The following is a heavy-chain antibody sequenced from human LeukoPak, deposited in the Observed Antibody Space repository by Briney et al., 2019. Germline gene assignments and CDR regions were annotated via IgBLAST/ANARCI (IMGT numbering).Heavy chain of an antibody. V-gene: IGHV1-2*04. CDR1: GYTFTGYY. CDR2: INPNSGGT. CDR3: AREWVTRTSIAAAEYYFDY. D-gene: IGHD6-13*01. J-gene: IGHJ4*02. Sequence: ASVKVSCKASGYTFTGYYMHWVRQAPGQGLEWMGWINPNSGGTNYAQKFQGWVTMTRDTSISTAYMELSRLRSDDTAVYYCAREWVTRTSIAAAEYYFDYWGQGTLVTVSS.